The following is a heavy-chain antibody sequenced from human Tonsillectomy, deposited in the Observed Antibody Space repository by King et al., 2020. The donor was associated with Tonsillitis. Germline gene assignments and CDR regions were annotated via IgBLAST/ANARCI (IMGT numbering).Heavy chain of an antibody. CDR3: ARERLYSSDWGIDY. Sequence: QLVQSGGGVVQPGGSLRLSCASSGFDFSSYGMHWVRQAPGQGLEWVAVISFDASRENYADSVKGRFTISRDNSKNTLYLQMNSLRAEDTAVYYCARERLYSSDWGIDYWGQGSLVTVSS. CDR2: ISFDASRE. D-gene: IGHD6-19*01. V-gene: IGHV3-33*05. CDR1: GFDFSSYG. J-gene: IGHJ4*02.